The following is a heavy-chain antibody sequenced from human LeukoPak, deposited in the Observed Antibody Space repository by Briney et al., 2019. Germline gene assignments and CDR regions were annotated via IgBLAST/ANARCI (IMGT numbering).Heavy chain of an antibody. CDR3: ARDAGAFDI. Sequence: TSETLSLICTVSGGSINSYYWSWIRQPPGKGLEWIGYIYYSGSTNYNPSLKSRVTISVDMSKSQFSLRLTSVTAADTAVYYCARDAGAFDIWGQGTMVTVCS. CDR1: GGSINSYY. V-gene: IGHV4-59*01. CDR2: IYYSGST. D-gene: IGHD6-13*01. J-gene: IGHJ3*02.